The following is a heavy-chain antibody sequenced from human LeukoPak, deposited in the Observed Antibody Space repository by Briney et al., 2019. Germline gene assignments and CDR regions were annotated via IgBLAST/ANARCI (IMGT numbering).Heavy chain of an antibody. D-gene: IGHD2-15*01. J-gene: IGHJ6*02. CDR3: AKNLYCGGGSCYPSALGMDV. CDR1: GFTFSSYA. V-gene: IGHV3-23*01. CDR2: ISGSGNRT. Sequence: GGSLRLSCAASGFTFSSYAMNWVRQAPGKGLEWVSSISGSGNRTYYADSVKGRFTISRDNSKNTLFLQMNSLRAEDTAVYYCAKNLYCGGGSCYPSALGMDVWGQGTTVTVSS.